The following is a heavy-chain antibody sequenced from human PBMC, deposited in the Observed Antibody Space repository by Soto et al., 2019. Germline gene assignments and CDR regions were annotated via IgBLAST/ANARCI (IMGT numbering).Heavy chain of an antibody. D-gene: IGHD3-3*01. CDR3: ASGLSWSPYFES. V-gene: IGHV4-59*11. CDR1: GASISTQS. CDR2: LYYSGTT. J-gene: IGHJ5*01. Sequence: SETLSLTCSVSGASISTQSWNWIRQAPGKGLEWIGYLYYSGTTNYNPSLKSRVTISADTSKNQVSLELTSVTAADTAVYFCASGLSWSPYFESWGQGILVTVSS.